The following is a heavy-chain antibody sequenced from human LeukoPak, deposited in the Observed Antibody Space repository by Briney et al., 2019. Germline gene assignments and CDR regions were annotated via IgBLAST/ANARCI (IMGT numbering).Heavy chain of an antibody. CDR1: GFTFSSYA. CDR3: ARAPPPEHLRNYYDSSGPHVWSMDV. D-gene: IGHD3-22*01. V-gene: IGHV3-30*07. CDR2: ISYDGSNK. Sequence: PGGSLRLSCAASGFTFSSYAMHWVRQAPGKGLEWVAVISYDGSNKYYADSVKGRFTISRDNSKNTLYLQMNSLRAEDTAVYYCARAPPPEHLRNYYDSSGPHVWSMDVWGQGTTVTVSS. J-gene: IGHJ6*02.